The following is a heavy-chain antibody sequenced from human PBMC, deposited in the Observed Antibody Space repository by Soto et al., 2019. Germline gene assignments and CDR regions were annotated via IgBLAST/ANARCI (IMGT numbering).Heavy chain of an antibody. Sequence: PPETLSLACAVAAGSISSGGHYWSWIRQHPGKGLEFIGYISYGGTAYYNPSLKSRLTLSIDKAENQFSLKLRAVTAADTAVYYCAAAHMRVPVHNCFDPWGHGTMVTVSS. CDR1: AGSISSGGHY. CDR2: ISYGGTA. V-gene: IGHV4-31*11. J-gene: IGHJ5*02. CDR3: AAAHMRVPVHNCFDP. D-gene: IGHD3-22*01.